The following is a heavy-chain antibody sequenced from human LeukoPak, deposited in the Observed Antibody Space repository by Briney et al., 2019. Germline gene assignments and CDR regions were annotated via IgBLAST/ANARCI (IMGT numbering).Heavy chain of an antibody. D-gene: IGHD2-2*01. V-gene: IGHV4-59*01. Sequence: SETLSLTCTVSGGSISSYYWSWVRQPPGKGLEWIGYIYYSGSTNYNPSLKSRVTISVDTSKNQFSLKLSSVTAADTAVYYCARENRYCSSTSCSYYYYMDVWGKGTTVTVSS. CDR1: GGSISSYY. CDR2: IYYSGST. CDR3: ARENRYCSSTSCSYYYYMDV. J-gene: IGHJ6*03.